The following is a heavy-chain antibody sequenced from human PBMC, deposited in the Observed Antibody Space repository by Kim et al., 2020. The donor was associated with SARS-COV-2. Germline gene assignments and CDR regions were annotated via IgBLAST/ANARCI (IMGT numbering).Heavy chain of an antibody. V-gene: IGHV3-30*04. J-gene: IGHJ3*02. Sequence: GGSLRLSCEASSFIFSGYTMSWVRQAPGKGLEWISFISNDGNNVQYADSVKGRFTISRDNSKNTVFLEMKSLRVEDTAVYYCARGLSMIRGLIPDVFDIWRQGTRVIVSS. CDR2: ISNDGNNV. CDR3: ARGLSMIRGLIPDVFDI. CDR1: SFIFSGYT. D-gene: IGHD3-16*01.